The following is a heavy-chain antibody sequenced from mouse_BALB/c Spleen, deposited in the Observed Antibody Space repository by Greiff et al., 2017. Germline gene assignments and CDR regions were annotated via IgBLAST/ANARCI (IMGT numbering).Heavy chain of an antibody. V-gene: IGHV5-17*02. CDR1: GFTFSGFG. CDR3: ARGYYGSRVYWYFDV. D-gene: IGHD1-1*01. CDR2: ISSGSSNI. Sequence: EVQGVESGGGLVQPGGSRKLSCAASGFTFSGFGMHWVRQAPEKGLEWVAYISSGSSNIYYADTVKGRFTISRDNPKNTLFLQMTSLRSEDTAMYYCARGYYGSRVYWYFDVWGAGTTVTVSS. J-gene: IGHJ1*01.